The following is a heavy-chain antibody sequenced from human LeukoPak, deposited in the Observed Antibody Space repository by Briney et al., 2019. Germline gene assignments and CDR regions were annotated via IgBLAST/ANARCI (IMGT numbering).Heavy chain of an antibody. J-gene: IGHJ4*02. Sequence: GGSLRLSCAASGFTFSSYAMSWVRQAPGKGLEWVSAISGSGGSTYYADSVKGRFTISRDNSKNTLYLQMNSLRAEDTAVYYCAKDLPIPHYDFWSGYLQGPGGDYWGQGTLVTVSS. CDR1: GFTFSSYA. D-gene: IGHD3-3*01. CDR3: AKDLPIPHYDFWSGYLQGPGGDY. CDR2: ISGSGGST. V-gene: IGHV3-23*01.